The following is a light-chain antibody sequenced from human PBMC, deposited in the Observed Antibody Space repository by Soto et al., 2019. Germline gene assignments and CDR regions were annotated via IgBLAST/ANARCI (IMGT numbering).Light chain of an antibody. CDR2: DAS. CDR3: QQRSNWPPRIT. J-gene: IGKJ5*01. Sequence: EIVLTQSPAPLSLSPGERATLSSRASKRFSSYLAWYQQKPGQPPRLLIYDASNRATGIPARFSGSGSGTDFTLTISSLEPEDFAVYYCQQRSNWPPRITFGQGTRLEIK. CDR1: KRFSSY. V-gene: IGKV3-11*01.